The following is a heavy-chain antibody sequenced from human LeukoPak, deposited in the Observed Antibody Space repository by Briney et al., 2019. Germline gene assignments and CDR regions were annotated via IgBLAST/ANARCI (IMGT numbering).Heavy chain of an antibody. CDR2: IYYSGST. V-gene: IGHV4-30-4*01. CDR3: ARVPTMVKYCMDV. D-gene: IGHD3-10*01. J-gene: IGHJ6*02. CDR1: GGSISSGDYY. Sequence: SETLSLTCTVSGGSISSGDYYWSWIRQPPGKGLEWIGFIYYSGSTYYNPSLKSRVTISVDTSKNQFSLKLSSVTAADTAVYYCARVPTMVKYCMDVWGQGTTVTVSS.